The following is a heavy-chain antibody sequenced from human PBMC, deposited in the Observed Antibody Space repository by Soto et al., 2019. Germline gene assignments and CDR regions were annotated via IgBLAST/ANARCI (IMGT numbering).Heavy chain of an antibody. D-gene: IGHD6-6*01. Sequence: PSETLSLTCTVSGGSISSSSYYWGWIRQPPGKGLEWIGSIYYSGSTYYNPSLKSRVTISVDTSKNQFSLKLSSVTAADTAVYYCARFRGSSSFVPYYFDYWGQGTLVTVSS. J-gene: IGHJ4*02. CDR2: IYYSGST. CDR1: GGSISSSSYY. V-gene: IGHV4-39*01. CDR3: ARFRGSSSFVPYYFDY.